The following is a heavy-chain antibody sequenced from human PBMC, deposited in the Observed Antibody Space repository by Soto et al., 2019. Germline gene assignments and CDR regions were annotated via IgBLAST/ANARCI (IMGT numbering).Heavy chain of an antibody. CDR3: ARESEDLSSNLDY. Sequence: PGGSLRLPCAASGFTFSNYWMTWVRQAPGKGLEWVANIIKDGSEKSYVDSVKGRFTISRDNAKNSMYLQMNTLRAEDTAVYYCARESEDLSSNLDYWGQGTLVTVSS. CDR1: GFTFSNYW. J-gene: IGHJ4*02. CDR2: IIKDGSEK. V-gene: IGHV3-7*01.